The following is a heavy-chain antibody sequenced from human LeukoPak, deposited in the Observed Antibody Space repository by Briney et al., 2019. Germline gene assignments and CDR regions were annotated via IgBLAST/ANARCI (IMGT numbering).Heavy chain of an antibody. CDR3: AKSFTGDNYYYGVDV. CDR1: GFTFSSYA. V-gene: IGHV3-23*01. J-gene: IGHJ6*02. Sequence: PGGSLRLSCAASGFTFSSYAMTWVRQAPGKWLEWVSAIFRSGGDTYYADSMKGRFTISRDNSKNTLYLQMNSLRVGDTAIYYCAKSFTGDNYYYGVDVWGQGTTVTVSS. D-gene: IGHD3-10*01. CDR2: IFRSGGDT.